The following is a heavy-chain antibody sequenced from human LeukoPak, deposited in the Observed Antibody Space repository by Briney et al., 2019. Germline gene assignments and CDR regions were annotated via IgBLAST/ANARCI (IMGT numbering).Heavy chain of an antibody. J-gene: IGHJ4*02. Sequence: PSETLSLTCTVSGGSISSGSYYGRWIRQPAGKGLEWIGRIYTSGSTNYNPSLTSRVTISVDTSKNQFSLKLSSVTAADTAVYYCASTFSVWGPFDYWGQGTLVTVSS. CDR2: IYTSGST. D-gene: IGHD3-16*01. CDR1: GGSISSGSYY. V-gene: IGHV4-61*02. CDR3: ASTFSVWGPFDY.